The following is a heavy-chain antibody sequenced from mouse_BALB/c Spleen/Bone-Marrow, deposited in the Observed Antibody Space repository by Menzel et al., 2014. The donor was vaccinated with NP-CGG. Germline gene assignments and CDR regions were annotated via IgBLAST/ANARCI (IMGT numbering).Heavy chain of an antibody. Sequence: VQLQQSGPELVKPGASVRISCKASGHAFSNSWMNWVKQRPGQGLEWIGRIYPGDGDTYYNGKFKGKATLTADKSSSTAYMQLSSLTSVDSAVYFCARSDGYRALDYWGQGTSVTVSS. CDR2: IYPGDGDT. CDR1: GHAFSNSW. D-gene: IGHD2-3*01. CDR3: ARSDGYRALDY. V-gene: IGHV1-82*01. J-gene: IGHJ4*01.